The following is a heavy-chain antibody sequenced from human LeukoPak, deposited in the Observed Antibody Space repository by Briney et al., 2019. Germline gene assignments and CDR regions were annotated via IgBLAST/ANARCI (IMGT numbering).Heavy chain of an antibody. V-gene: IGHV3-21*01. Sequence: GGSLRLSCAASGFTFSSYSMNWVRQAPGKGLEWVSSISSSSSYIYYADSVKGRFTISRDNAKNSLYLQMNSLRAEDTAVYYYARRMASTLGYCSSTSCYGAFDIWGQGTMVTVSS. CDR2: ISSSSSYI. J-gene: IGHJ3*02. CDR3: ARRMASTLGYCSSTSCYGAFDI. CDR1: GFTFSSYS. D-gene: IGHD2-2*01.